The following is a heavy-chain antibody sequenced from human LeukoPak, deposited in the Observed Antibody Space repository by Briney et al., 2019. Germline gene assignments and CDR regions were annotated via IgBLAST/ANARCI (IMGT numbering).Heavy chain of an antibody. V-gene: IGHV4-59*01. D-gene: IGHD1-26*01. CDR1: GGSITSYY. CDR2: IYYSGTT. CDR3: AKGDTTWELPHDD. J-gene: IGHJ4*02. Sequence: SETLSLTCTVSGGSITSYYWSWIRQPPGKGLEWIGYIYYSGTTNYNPSLERRVTISVDTSKSQFSLKLKSVTAADTAVYYCAKGDTTWELPHDDWGQGTLVTVSS.